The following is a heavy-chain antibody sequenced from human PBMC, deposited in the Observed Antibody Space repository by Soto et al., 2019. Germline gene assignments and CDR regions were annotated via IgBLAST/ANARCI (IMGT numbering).Heavy chain of an antibody. D-gene: IGHD2-2*01. J-gene: IGHJ4*02. CDR3: AREYHNYFDY. CDR1: GFTFSTYG. Sequence: QVQLVESGGGVVQPGRSLRLSCAASGFTFSTYGMHWVRQAPGKGLEWAAVIWYDGRNKYYADSVKGRFTISRDNSKNTLYLQMNSLRAEDTAVYYCAREYHNYFDYWGQGTLVTVSS. CDR2: IWYDGRNK. V-gene: IGHV3-33*01.